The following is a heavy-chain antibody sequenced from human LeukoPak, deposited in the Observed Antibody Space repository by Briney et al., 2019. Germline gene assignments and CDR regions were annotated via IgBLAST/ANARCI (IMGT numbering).Heavy chain of an antibody. CDR3: ARAGPWHIVVVIADYFDY. CDR2: IIPIFGTA. J-gene: IGHJ4*02. V-gene: IGHV1-69*13. CDR1: GGTFSSYA. Sequence: GASVKVSCKASGGTFSSYAISWVRQAPGQGLEWMGGIIPIFGTANYAQKFQGRVTITADESTSTAYMELSSLRSDDTAVYYCARAGPWHIVVVIADYFDYWGQGTLVTVSS. D-gene: IGHD2-21*01.